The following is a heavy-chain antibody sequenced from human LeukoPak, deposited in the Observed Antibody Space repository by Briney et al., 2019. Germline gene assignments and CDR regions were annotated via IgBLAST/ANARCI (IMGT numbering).Heavy chain of an antibody. D-gene: IGHD5-18*01. V-gene: IGHV4-59*01. J-gene: IGHJ6*02. Sequence: SETLSLTCTVSGGSISSYYWSWIRQPPGKGLEWIGYIYYSGTTNYNLSLKSRVTISVDTSKNQFSLKLSSVTAADTAVYYCARGGRARDGYSYVPSYYYYGMDVWGQGTTVTVSS. CDR3: ARGGRARDGYSYVPSYYYYGMDV. CDR1: GGSISSYY. CDR2: IYYSGTT.